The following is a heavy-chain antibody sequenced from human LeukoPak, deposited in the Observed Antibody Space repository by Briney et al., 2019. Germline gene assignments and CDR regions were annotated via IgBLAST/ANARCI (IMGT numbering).Heavy chain of an antibody. CDR2: ISYDGSNK. V-gene: IGHV3-30*18. CDR1: GFTFSSYG. D-gene: IGHD2-2*01. Sequence: GGSLRLSCAASGFTFSSYGMHWVRQAPGKGLEWVAVISYDGSNKYYADSVKGRFTISRDNSKNTLYLQMNSLRAEDTAVYYCAKNYQPTRLTIFDYWGQGTWVTVSS. J-gene: IGHJ4*02. CDR3: AKNYQPTRLTIFDY.